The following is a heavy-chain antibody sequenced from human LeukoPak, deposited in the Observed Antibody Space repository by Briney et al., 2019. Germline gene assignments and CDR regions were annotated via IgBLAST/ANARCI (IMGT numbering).Heavy chain of an antibody. CDR2: IYPGDSDT. V-gene: IGHV5-51*01. CDR1: GYLFPSYW. CDR3: ATSKDYLFDY. J-gene: IGHJ4*02. D-gene: IGHD2/OR15-2a*01. Sequence: GESLKISCKGSGYLFPSYWVAWVRQMPGKGLEWMGIIYPGDSDTRYSPSFQGQVTISADKSVSTAYLQWSSLKASDTAMYYCATSKDYLFDYWGQGTLVTVSS.